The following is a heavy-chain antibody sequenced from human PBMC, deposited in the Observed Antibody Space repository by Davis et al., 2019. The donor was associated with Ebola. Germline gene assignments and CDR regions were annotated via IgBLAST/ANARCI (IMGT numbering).Heavy chain of an antibody. V-gene: IGHV5-51*01. CDR3: ARLGLAVAGLHEYYYYGMDV. D-gene: IGHD6-19*01. CDR2: IYPGDSDT. J-gene: IGHJ6*02. Sequence: GESLKISCKGSGYSFTSYWIGWVRQMPGKGLEWMGIIYPGDSDTRYSPSFQGQVTISADKSISTAYLQWSSLKASDTAMYYCARLGLAVAGLHEYYYYGMDVWGQGTTVTVSS. CDR1: GYSFTSYW.